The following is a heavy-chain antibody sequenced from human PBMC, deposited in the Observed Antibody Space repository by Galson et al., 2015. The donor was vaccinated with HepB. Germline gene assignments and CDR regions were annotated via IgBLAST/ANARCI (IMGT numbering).Heavy chain of an antibody. CDR3: ASRRPYIPLGPIRELFPVVEPPDI. CDR2: IVPIFGKA. CDR1: GGTFSRYA. D-gene: IGHD3-10*01. Sequence: SVKVSCKASGGTFSRYAINWVRQAPGQGLEWMGGIVPIFGKANYAQKFQDRVTTTADKSTSTVNMELSSLRSDDTAVYYCASRRPYIPLGPIRELFPVVEPPDIWGRGTMVTVSS. J-gene: IGHJ3*02. V-gene: IGHV1-69*06.